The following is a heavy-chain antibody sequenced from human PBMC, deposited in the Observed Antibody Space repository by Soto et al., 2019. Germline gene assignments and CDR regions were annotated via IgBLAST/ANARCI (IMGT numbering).Heavy chain of an antibody. J-gene: IGHJ4*02. Sequence: QVQLVQSGAEVKKPGSSVKVSCSASGVTFSSYAFTWVRQAPGQGLEWMGNIIPVFRTSTYAQRLQGRLTISGDESTTPVYMELSSLRSEDTAVYFCAKDGSWDGGGGESWGQGTLVIVSS. CDR1: GVTFSSYA. V-gene: IGHV1-69*18. CDR2: IIPVFRTS. D-gene: IGHD3-16*01. CDR3: AKDGSWDGGGGES.